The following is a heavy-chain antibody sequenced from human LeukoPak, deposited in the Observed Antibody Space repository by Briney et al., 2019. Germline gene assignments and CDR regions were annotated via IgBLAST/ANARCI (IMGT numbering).Heavy chain of an antibody. CDR3: ARAQRSGSYYDIDY. Sequence: SQTLSLTCAISGDSVSSNSAAWNWIRQSPSRGLEWLGRTYYRAKWYNYYAVSVKSRITLNPDTSKNQFSLQLNSVTPEDTAVYYCARAQRSGSYYDIDYWGQGTLVTVSS. D-gene: IGHD1-26*01. V-gene: IGHV6-1*01. CDR1: GDSVSSNSAA. CDR2: TYYRAKWYN. J-gene: IGHJ4*02.